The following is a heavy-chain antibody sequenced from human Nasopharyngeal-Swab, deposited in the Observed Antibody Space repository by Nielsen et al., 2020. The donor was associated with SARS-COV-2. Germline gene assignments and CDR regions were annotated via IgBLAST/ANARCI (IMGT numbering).Heavy chain of an antibody. V-gene: IGHV4-34*01. Sequence: SQTLSLTCAVYVGSFSGYYWTCIRQPSGGGLEWIGEINHSGRTNYNPSLKSRVTISVDTSKNQFSLKLSSVTAADTAVYYCARLTNSAGDYWGQGTLVTVSS. CDR1: VGSFSGYY. CDR2: INHSGRT. J-gene: IGHJ4*02. CDR3: ARLTNSAGDY. D-gene: IGHD4-23*01.